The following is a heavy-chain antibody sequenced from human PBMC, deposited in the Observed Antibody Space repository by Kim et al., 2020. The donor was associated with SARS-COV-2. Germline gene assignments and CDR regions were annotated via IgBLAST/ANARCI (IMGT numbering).Heavy chain of an antibody. CDR3: ARVGSGSYWCHFDY. J-gene: IGHJ4*02. D-gene: IGHD3-10*01. CDR2: ISYDGSNK. CDR1: GFTFSSYA. V-gene: IGHV3-30*04. Sequence: GGSLRLSCAASGFTFSSYAMHWVRQAPGKGLEWVAVISYDGSNKYYADSVKGRFTISRDNSKNTLYLQMNSLRAEDTAVYYCARVGSGSYWCHFDYWGQGTLVTVSS.